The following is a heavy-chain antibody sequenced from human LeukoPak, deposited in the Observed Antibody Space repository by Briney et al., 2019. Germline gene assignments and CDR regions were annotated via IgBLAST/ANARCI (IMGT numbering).Heavy chain of an antibody. J-gene: IGHJ6*03. CDR2: INPNSGGT. CDR1: GYTFTGYY. CDR3: ARGPDTAMVTYYYYYYMDV. Sequence: ASVKVSCKASGYTFTGYYMHWVRQAPGQGLEWMGWINPNSGGTNYAQKFQGRVTITRNTSISTAYMELSSLRSEDTAVYYCARGPDTAMVTYYYYYYMDVWGKGTTVTVSS. V-gene: IGHV1-2*02. D-gene: IGHD5-18*01.